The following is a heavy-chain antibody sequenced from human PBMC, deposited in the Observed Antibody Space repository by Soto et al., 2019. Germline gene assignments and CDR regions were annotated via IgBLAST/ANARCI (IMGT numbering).Heavy chain of an antibody. CDR1: GFTFSSYA. CDR2: ISYDGSNK. D-gene: IGHD3-16*01. Sequence: GGSLRLSCAASGFTFSSYAMHWVRQAPGKGLEWVAVISYDGSNKYYADSVKGRFTISRDNSKNTLYLQMNSLRAEDTAVYYWARDMRTDYYGMDVWGQGTTVTVSS. V-gene: IGHV3-30-3*01. CDR3: ARDMRTDYYGMDV. J-gene: IGHJ6*02.